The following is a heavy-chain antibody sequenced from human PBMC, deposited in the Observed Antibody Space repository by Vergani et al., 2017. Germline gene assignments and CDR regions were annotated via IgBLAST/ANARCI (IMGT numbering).Heavy chain of an antibody. CDR1: GFSLSTSGMC. CDR2: IDWDDDK. V-gene: IGHV2-70*15. Sequence: QVTLRESGPALVKPTQTLTLTCTFSGFSLSTSGMCVSWIRQPPGKALEWLARIDWDDDKYYSTSLKTRLTISKDTSKNQVVLTMTNMDPVDTATYYCARIGGGYSYGYDDYWGQGTLVTVSS. J-gene: IGHJ4*02. CDR3: ARIGGGYSYGYDDY. D-gene: IGHD5-18*01.